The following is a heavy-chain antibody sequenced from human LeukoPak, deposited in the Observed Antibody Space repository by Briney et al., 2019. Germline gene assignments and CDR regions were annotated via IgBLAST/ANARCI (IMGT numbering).Heavy chain of an antibody. CDR2: IHGVT. CDR1: GVSISYSYW. Sequence: PSETLSLTCAVSGVSISYSYWWSWVRQFPGKGLEWIGEIHGVTNYNPSLKSRLIISEDKSKNELYLTLRSVTAADTALYYCARRRLPPSLEGYYWGQGVLVTVSS. D-gene: IGHD1-1*01. J-gene: IGHJ4*02. CDR3: ARRRLPPSLEGYY. V-gene: IGHV4-4*02.